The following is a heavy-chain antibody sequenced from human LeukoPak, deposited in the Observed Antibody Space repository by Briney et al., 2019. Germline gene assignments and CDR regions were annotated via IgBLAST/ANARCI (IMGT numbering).Heavy chain of an antibody. V-gene: IGHV3-23*01. Sequence: GGSLRLSCAASGFTFSSYAMSWVRQAPGKGLEWVSIISGSGGGTYYADSVKGRFTISRDNSKNTLYLEMNSLRAEDTAVYYCANGPPGGGFHYGGQGTLVTVSS. CDR3: ANGPPGGGFHY. D-gene: IGHD3-16*01. CDR2: ISGSGGGT. CDR1: GFTFSSYA. J-gene: IGHJ4*02.